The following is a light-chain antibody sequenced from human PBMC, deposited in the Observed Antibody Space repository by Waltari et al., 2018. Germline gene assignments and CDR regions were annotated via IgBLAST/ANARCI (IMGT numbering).Light chain of an antibody. CDR1: DSDIGDTNY. Sequence: QSALTQPPSVSGSPGQSVTISCIGTDSDIGDTNYVSWYQQHPGKAPKLVIFDVNARPSRVPDRFSGSKSGNTASLTISGLQFEDESDYVCCSYAGHFTWVFGGGTKLTVL. CDR2: DVN. CDR3: CSYAGHFTWV. V-gene: IGLV2-11*01. J-gene: IGLJ3*02.